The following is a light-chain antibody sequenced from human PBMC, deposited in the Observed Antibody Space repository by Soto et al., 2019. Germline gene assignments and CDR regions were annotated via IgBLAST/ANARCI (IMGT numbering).Light chain of an antibody. J-gene: IGLJ1*01. Sequence: QSALTQPPSVPGSPGQSVTISCTGTSTDFVSYNRVSWYQQPPGTAPKLIIYEASNRPSGVPDRFSGSKSGNTASLTISGLQAADEADYYCSLCTSENTYVFGTGTKV. CDR2: EAS. CDR1: STDFVSYNR. V-gene: IGLV2-18*01. CDR3: SLCTSENTYV.